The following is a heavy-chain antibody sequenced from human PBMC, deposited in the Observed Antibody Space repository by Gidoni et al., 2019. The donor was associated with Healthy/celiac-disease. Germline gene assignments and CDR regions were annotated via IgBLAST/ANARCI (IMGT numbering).Heavy chain of an antibody. D-gene: IGHD5-12*01. V-gene: IGHV3-21*01. CDR1: GFTFSSYS. J-gene: IGHJ4*02. CDR3: ASYSGYDIFDY. Sequence: EVQLVESGGGLVKPGGSLRLSCAASGFTFSSYSMNWVRQAPGKGLEWVSFISSSSGYIYYADSVKGRFTISRDNAKNSLYLQMNSLRAEDTAVYYCASYSGYDIFDYWGQGTLVTVSS. CDR2: ISSSSGYI.